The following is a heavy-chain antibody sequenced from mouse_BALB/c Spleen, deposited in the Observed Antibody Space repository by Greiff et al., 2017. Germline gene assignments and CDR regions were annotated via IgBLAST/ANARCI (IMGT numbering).Heavy chain of an antibody. Sequence: QVQLQQSGAELMKPGASVKISCKATGYTFSSYWIEWVKQRPGHGLEWIGEILPGSGSTNHNEKSKGKATFTADTSSNTAYMQLSSLTSEDSAVYYCARTLRYYFDYWGQGTTLTVSS. CDR1: GYTFSSYW. J-gene: IGHJ2*01. D-gene: IGHD1-1*01. CDR2: ILPGSGST. CDR3: ARTLRYYFDY. V-gene: IGHV1-9*01.